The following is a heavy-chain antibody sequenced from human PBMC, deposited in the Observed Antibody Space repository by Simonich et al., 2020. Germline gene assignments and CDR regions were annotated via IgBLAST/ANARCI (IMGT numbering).Heavy chain of an antibody. CDR3: ARDTFLGYCSSTSCYDAFDI. Sequence: QVQLVQSGAEVKKPGASVKVSCKASGYTFTGYYMHWVRQAPGQGLEWVGRSKPNSGGTNYAQKFQGRVTMTRDTAISTAYRELIRLRSDDTAVYYCARDTFLGYCSSTSCYDAFDIWGQGTMVTVSS. CDR1: GYTFTGYY. CDR2: SKPNSGGT. V-gene: IGHV1-2*06. J-gene: IGHJ3*02. D-gene: IGHD2-2*01.